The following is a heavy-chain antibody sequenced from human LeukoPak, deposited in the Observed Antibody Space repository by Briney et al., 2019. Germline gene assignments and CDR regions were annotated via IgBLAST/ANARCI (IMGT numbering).Heavy chain of an antibody. CDR3: ARGLTELGTAYYYYMDV. Sequence: PSETLSLTSAVSRGSLRGYSWSWIRQSPGKGLEWIADIIHSGSTNYNSSLKSRVTISLDTSKNQFSLNLTSVTVDGPSVYYCARGLTELGTAYYYYMDVWGKGTTVIVSS. V-gene: IGHV4-34*01. D-gene: IGHD7-27*01. CDR1: RGSLRGYS. CDR2: IIHSGST. J-gene: IGHJ6*03.